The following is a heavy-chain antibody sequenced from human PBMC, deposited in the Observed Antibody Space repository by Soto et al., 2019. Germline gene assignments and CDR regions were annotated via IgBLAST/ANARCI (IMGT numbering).Heavy chain of an antibody. V-gene: IGHV1-69*02. Sequence: ASVKVSWKAAGGAFSSYTISWVRQAPGQGLEWMGRIIPILGIANYAQKFQGRVTITADKSTSTAYMELRSLRSDDTAVYYCARVLPYCSSTSCYPIHFDYWGQGTLVTVSS. CDR3: ARVLPYCSSTSCYPIHFDY. CDR2: IIPILGIA. J-gene: IGHJ4*02. D-gene: IGHD2-2*01. CDR1: GGAFSSYT.